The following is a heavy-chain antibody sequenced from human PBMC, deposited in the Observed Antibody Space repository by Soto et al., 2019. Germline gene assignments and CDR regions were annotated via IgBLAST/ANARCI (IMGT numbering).Heavy chain of an antibody. J-gene: IGHJ5*01. CDR2: IYTSGST. CDR1: GGSISSYY. CDR3: ARAWGEQWLLQGWFDP. D-gene: IGHD6-19*01. Sequence: LSLTCTVSGGSISSYYWSWIRQPAGKGLEWIGRIYTSGSTNYNPSLKSRVTMSVDTSKNQFSLKLSSVTAADTAVYYCARAWGEQWLLQGWFDPWGQGTLVTVSS. V-gene: IGHV4-4*07.